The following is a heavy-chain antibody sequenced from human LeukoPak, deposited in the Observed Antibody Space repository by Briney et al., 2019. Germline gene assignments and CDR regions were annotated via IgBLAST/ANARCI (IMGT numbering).Heavy chain of an antibody. V-gene: IGHV4-30-2*01. CDR2: IYHSGST. Sequence: SQTLSLTCAVSGGSISSGGYSWSWIRQPPGKGLEWIGYIYHSGSTYYNPSLKSRVTISVDRSKNQFSLKLSSVTAADTAVYYCATSGGSDYYYGMDVWGQGTTVTASS. D-gene: IGHD4-23*01. CDR3: ATSGGSDYYYGMDV. CDR1: GGSISSGGYS. J-gene: IGHJ6*02.